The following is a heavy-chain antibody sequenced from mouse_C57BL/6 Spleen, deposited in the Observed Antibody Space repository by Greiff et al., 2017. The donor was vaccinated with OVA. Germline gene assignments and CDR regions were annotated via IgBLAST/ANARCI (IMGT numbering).Heavy chain of an antibody. CDR3: TTGDYLFAY. Sequence: EVQLVESGAELVRPGASVKLSCTASGFNIKDDYMHWVKQRPEQGLEWIGWLDPENGDTEYASKFQGKATITADTSSNTAYLQLSSLTSEDTAVYYGTTGDYLFAYWGQGTLVTVSA. CDR1: GFNIKDDY. D-gene: IGHD2-4*01. CDR2: LDPENGDT. V-gene: IGHV14-4*01. J-gene: IGHJ3*01.